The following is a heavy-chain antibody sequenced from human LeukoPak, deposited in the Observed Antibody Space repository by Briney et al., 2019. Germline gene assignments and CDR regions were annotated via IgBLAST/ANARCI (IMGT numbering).Heavy chain of an antibody. CDR3: ARRGYSDSWRHSPFDY. Sequence: SGTLSLTCAVPGDSISSSSYYWGWVRQPPGKGLEWLGSINYSGNTYNNPSLTSRATISVDTSKKQFSLKLSSVTAADTAVYYCARRGYSDSWRHSPFDYWGQGTLVTVSS. D-gene: IGHD6-13*01. J-gene: IGHJ4*02. CDR1: GDSISSSSYY. CDR2: INYSGNT. V-gene: IGHV4-39*01.